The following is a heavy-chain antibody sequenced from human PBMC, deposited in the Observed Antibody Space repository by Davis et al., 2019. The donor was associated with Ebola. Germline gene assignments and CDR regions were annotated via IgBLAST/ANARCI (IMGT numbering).Heavy chain of an antibody. CDR2: SSTYNGNT. J-gene: IGHJ4*02. Sequence: AASVKVSCKASGYTFTDYAFTWLRQAPGQGLEWMGWSSTYNGNTNYAQKLQGRVTMTTDTSTNTAHMELRSLTTDGTAVYYCARAASSLLNDYWGQGTLVTVSS. CDR1: GYTFTDYA. D-gene: IGHD3-10*01. CDR3: ARAASSLLNDY. V-gene: IGHV1-18*01.